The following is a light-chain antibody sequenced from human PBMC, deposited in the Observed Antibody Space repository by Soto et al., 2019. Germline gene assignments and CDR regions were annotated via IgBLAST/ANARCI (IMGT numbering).Light chain of an antibody. CDR2: AAS. CDR1: QGIRND. V-gene: IGKV1-17*01. J-gene: IGKJ4*01. Sequence: DIQMTQSPSSLSASVGDRVTITCRASQGIRNDLGWYQQKPGKAPQRLISAASSLQSGVPSKISGSGSGTDFTLPISSLQPEHLATYYCLQHNSYPLTVGGGTNVELK. CDR3: LQHNSYPLT.